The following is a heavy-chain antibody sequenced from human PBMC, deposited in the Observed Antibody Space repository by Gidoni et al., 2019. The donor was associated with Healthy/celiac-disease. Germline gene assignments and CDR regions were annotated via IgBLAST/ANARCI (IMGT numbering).Heavy chain of an antibody. D-gene: IGHD2-2*01. CDR1: GFTFRSYG. V-gene: IGHV3-30*18. CDR3: AKDIGIGYCSSTSCQGYYYGMDV. Sequence: QVQLVESGGGVVQPGRSLRLSCAASGFTFRSYGMHWVRQAPGKGLEWVAVISYDGSNKYYADSVKGRFTISRDNSKNTLYLQMNSLRAEDTAVYYCAKDIGIGYCSSTSCQGYYYGMDVWGQGTTVTVSS. CDR2: ISYDGSNK. J-gene: IGHJ6*02.